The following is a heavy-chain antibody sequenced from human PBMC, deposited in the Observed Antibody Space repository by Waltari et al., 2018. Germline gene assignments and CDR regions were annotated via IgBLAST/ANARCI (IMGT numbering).Heavy chain of an antibody. J-gene: IGHJ5*02. CDR2: ISYDGSNK. V-gene: IGHV3-30-3*01. D-gene: IGHD4-17*01. CDR1: GFTFSSYA. Sequence: QVQLVESGGGVVQPGRSLRLSCAASGFTFSSYAMHWVRQAPGKGLELVAVISYDGSNKYYADSVKGRFTISRDNSKNTLYLQMNSLRAEDTAVYYCAREFSYGDYTWGQGTLVTVSS. CDR3: AREFSYGDYT.